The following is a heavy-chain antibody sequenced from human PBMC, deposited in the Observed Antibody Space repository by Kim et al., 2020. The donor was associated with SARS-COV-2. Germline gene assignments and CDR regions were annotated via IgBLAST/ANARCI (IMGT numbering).Heavy chain of an antibody. CDR3: AERSAGATDY. J-gene: IGHJ4*02. Sequence: RYYADSGRGRFTSSRDNSKNTLYLQMNSLRVDDTAVYHCAERSAGATDYWGQGTLVTVSS. V-gene: IGHV3-23*01. CDR2: R. D-gene: IGHD1-26*01.